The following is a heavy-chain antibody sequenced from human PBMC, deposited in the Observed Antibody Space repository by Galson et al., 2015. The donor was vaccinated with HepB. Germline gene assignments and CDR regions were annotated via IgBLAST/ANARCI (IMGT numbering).Heavy chain of an antibody. CDR2: INIDGSRK. Sequence: SLRLSCAGSGVTFNNYWVTWVRQAPGKGLEWVANINIDGSRKFYVDSVKGRFTISRDNAKDAVYLQMNSLRAEDTAFYYCARHCCYYRFDWWGHGTLVTVSS. V-gene: IGHV3-7*01. D-gene: IGHD3-10*01. J-gene: IGHJ4*01. CDR3: ARHCCYYRFDW. CDR1: GVTFNNYW.